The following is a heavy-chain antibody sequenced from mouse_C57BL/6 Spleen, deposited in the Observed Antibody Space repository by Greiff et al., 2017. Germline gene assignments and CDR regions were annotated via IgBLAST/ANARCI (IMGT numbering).Heavy chain of an antibody. D-gene: IGHD1-1*01. V-gene: IGHV5-4*01. CDR1: GFTFSSYA. CDR3: ARDWATTVVALPWYFDV. CDR2: ISDGGSYT. Sequence: EVHLVESGGGLVKPGGSLKLSCAASGFTFSSYAMSWVRQTPEKRLEWVATISDGGSYTYYPDNVKGRFTISRDNAKNNLYLQMSHLKSEDTAMYYCARDWATTVVALPWYFDVWGTGTTVTVSS. J-gene: IGHJ1*03.